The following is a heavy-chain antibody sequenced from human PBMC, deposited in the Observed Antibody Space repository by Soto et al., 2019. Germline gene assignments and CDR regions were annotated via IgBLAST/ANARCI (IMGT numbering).Heavy chain of an antibody. D-gene: IGHD4-4*01. Sequence: QVQLVQSGAEVKKPGSSVKVSCKASGGTFSSHAISWVRQAPGQGLEWMGGIIFIFGTPNYAQKFQGRVTTAADEYTSTAYMDLSSLRSEDTAVYYCATEGRATGDFYGLEVWGQGTTVTVSS. V-gene: IGHV1-69*12. CDR3: ATEGRATGDFYGLEV. CDR1: GGTFSSHA. CDR2: IIFIFGTP. J-gene: IGHJ6*02.